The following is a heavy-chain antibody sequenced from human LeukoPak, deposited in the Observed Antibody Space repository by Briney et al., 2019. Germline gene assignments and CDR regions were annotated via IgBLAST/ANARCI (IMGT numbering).Heavy chain of an antibody. D-gene: IGHD3-10*01. V-gene: IGHV4-34*01. CDR3: AARLLMVRGVIGEDIQH. J-gene: IGHJ1*01. CDR2: INPSGST. CDR1: GGSFTGSN. Sequence: ETLCLTSAVYGGSFTGSNWSWIRQPPGKGLEWIGEINPSGSTNYNPSLKSRVTISVNASKNQFSLKLISVTAADTAVYYCAARLLMVRGVIGEDIQHWGQGTLVTVSS.